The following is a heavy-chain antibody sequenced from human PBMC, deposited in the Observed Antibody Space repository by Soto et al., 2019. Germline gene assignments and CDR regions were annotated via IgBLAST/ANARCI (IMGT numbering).Heavy chain of an antibody. Sequence: SETLSLTCAVYGGSFSGYYWSWIRQPPGKGLEWIGEINHSGNTNYNPSLKSRVTITVDTSKNQFSLKLTSVTAADTAVYYCARHVSPGAGYFDYWGQGTLVTVSS. CDR1: GGSFSGYY. D-gene: IGHD3-10*01. CDR3: ARHVSPGAGYFDY. CDR2: INHSGNT. V-gene: IGHV4-34*01. J-gene: IGHJ4*01.